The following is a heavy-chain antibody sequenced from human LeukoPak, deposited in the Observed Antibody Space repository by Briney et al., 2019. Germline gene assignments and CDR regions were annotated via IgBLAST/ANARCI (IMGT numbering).Heavy chain of an antibody. Sequence: SVKVSCKASGGTFSSYAISWVRQAHGQGLEWMGRIIPIFGTANYAQKFQGRVTITTDESTSTAYMELSSLRSEDTAVYYCAKLSGEMDTSNDYWGQGTLVSVSS. CDR1: GGTFSSYA. CDR2: IIPIFGTA. V-gene: IGHV1-69*05. CDR3: AKLSGEMDTSNDY. J-gene: IGHJ4*02. D-gene: IGHD5-24*01.